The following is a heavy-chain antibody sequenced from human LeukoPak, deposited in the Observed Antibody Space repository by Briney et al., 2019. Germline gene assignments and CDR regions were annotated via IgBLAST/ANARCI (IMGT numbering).Heavy chain of an antibody. V-gene: IGHV4-61*02. Sequence: SQTLSLTCTLPGGSISSDTYYWTWIRQPAGKGLEWIGRIYTSGSTNYNPSLKSRVTISVDTSKNQFSLKLSSVTAADTAVYYCARYTVARRYFDYWGQGTLVTVSS. D-gene: IGHD6-19*01. CDR3: ARYTVARRYFDY. CDR1: GGSISSDTYY. CDR2: IYTSGST. J-gene: IGHJ4*02.